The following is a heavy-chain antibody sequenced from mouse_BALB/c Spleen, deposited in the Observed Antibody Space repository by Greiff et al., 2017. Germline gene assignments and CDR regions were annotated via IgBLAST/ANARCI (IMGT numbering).Heavy chain of an antibody. CDR3: ATDGNYSYFDY. V-gene: IGHV5-9-4*01. J-gene: IGHJ2*01. D-gene: IGHD2-1*01. CDR1: GFTFSSYA. CDR2: ISSGGSYT. Sequence: VQLKESGGDLVKPGGSLKLSCAASGFTFSSYAMSWVRQSPEKRLEWVAEISSGGSYTYYPDTVTGRFTISRDNAKNTLYLEMSSLRSEDTAMYYCATDGNYSYFDYWGQGTTLTVSS.